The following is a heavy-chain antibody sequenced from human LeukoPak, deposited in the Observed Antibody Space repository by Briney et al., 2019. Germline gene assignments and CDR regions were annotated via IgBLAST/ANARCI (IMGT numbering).Heavy chain of an antibody. J-gene: IGHJ4*02. CDR3: ARNQAYAFDY. CDR1: GFSFSTYS. D-gene: IGHD2-8*01. V-gene: IGHV3-48*01. Sequence: PGGSLRLSWAASGFSFSTYSMNWVRQAPGKGLEWISYISTSSSTIYYADSVKGQFTISRDNAKNSLYLQMNSLRAEDTAVYYCARNQAYAFDYWGQGTLVTVSS. CDR2: ISTSSSTI.